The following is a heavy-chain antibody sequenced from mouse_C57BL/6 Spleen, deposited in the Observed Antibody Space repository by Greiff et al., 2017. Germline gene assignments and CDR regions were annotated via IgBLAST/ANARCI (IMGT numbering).Heavy chain of an antibody. Sequence: EVQLQQSGPVLVKPGASVKMSCKASGYTFTDYYMNWVKQSHGKSLEWIGVINPYNGGTSYNQKFKGKATLTVDKSSSTAYMELNSLTSEDSAVYYCARRGKNYDGTWYFDVWGTGTTVTVSS. CDR1: GYTFTDYY. CDR3: ARRGKNYDGTWYFDV. CDR2: INPYNGGT. J-gene: IGHJ1*03. D-gene: IGHD1-1*01. V-gene: IGHV1-19*01.